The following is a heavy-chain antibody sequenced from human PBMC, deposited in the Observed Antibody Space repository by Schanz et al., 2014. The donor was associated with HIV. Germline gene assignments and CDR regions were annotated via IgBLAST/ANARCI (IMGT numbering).Heavy chain of an antibody. CDR2: IKQDGTEM. Sequence: EVQLVESGGGLVQPGGSLRLSCVASGVTFSNYWMTWVRHVSGKGLEWVANIKQDGTEMYYVDSVKGRFTISRDNAKNSLYLQMSSLRVEDTAVYYCARAFSVGQLVRVVDSWGQGTPVTVSS. D-gene: IGHD6-6*01. V-gene: IGHV3-7*01. CDR1: GVTFSNYW. CDR3: ARAFSVGQLVRVVDS. J-gene: IGHJ4*02.